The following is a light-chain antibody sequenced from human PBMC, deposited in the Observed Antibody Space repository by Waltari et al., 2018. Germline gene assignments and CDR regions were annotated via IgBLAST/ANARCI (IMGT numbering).Light chain of an antibody. Sequence: QSVLTQPPSVSGAPRQRVTISCSGSSSNIGNNAVSWYQHLPGKTPKLLIFYDDVGPTGGSDRFSGSKSATSASLAVSGLQSDDEADYYCATWDDSLKGPVFGGGTKLTVL. CDR2: YDD. CDR3: ATWDDSLKGPV. V-gene: IGLV1-36*01. J-gene: IGLJ2*01. CDR1: SSNIGNNA.